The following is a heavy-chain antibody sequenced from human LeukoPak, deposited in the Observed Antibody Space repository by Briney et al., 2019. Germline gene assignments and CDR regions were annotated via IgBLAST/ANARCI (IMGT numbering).Heavy chain of an antibody. CDR1: GDSISTSSYY. D-gene: IGHD5-24*01. CDR2: IYYSGST. Sequence: PSETLSLTCSVSGDSISTSSYYWGWIRQPPGKGLEWIGTIYYSGSTYYNPSLTSRVTISVDTSKNQFSLKLSSVTAADTAMYYCARGRVEMATIDFDYWGQGTLVTVSS. V-gene: IGHV4-39*01. CDR3: ARGRVEMATIDFDY. J-gene: IGHJ4*02.